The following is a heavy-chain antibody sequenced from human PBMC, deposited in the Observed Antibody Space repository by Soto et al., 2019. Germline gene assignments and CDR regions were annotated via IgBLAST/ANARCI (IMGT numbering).Heavy chain of an antibody. J-gene: IGHJ6*02. CDR2: FDPEDGET. CDR1: GYTLTELS. CDR3: ASDPLLLWFGDPPDGHYYYGMDV. D-gene: IGHD3-10*01. V-gene: IGHV1-24*01. Sequence: ASVKVSCKVSGYTLTELSMHWVRQAPGKGLEWMGGFDPEDGETIYAQKFQGRVTMTEDTSTDTAYMELSSLRSEDTAVYYCASDPLLLWFGDPPDGHYYYGMDVWGQGTTVTVSS.